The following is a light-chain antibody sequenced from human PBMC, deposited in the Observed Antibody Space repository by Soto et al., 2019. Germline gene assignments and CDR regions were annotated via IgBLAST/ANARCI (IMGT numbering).Light chain of an antibody. CDR2: GTS. CDR1: QTVSSN. V-gene: IGKV3-15*01. J-gene: IGKJ1*01. Sequence: EVVMTQSPATLSVSPVERATLSCRASQTVSSNLAWYQQKPGQSPRLLIYGTSTRATGVPARFSGSGSGTGFTLSISSLQSEDFAVYYCHQYNFWPSFGQGTKVDIK. CDR3: HQYNFWPS.